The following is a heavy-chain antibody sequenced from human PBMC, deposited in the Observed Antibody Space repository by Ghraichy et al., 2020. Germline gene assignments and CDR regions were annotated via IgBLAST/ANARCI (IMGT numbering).Heavy chain of an antibody. Sequence: GESLNISCAASGFTFSIYGMHWVRQAPGKGLKWVAFIGYDGSNKYYADSVKGRFTISRDNSKNTLHLQMNSLRAEDTAVYYCARGNWGYFDHWGQGTPVTVSS. CDR1: GFTFSIYG. J-gene: IGHJ4*02. V-gene: IGHV3-30*02. D-gene: IGHD3-16*01. CDR3: ARGNWGYFDH. CDR2: IGYDGSNK.